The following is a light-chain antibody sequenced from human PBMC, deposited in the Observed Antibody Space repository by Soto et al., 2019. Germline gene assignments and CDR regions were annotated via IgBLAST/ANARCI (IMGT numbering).Light chain of an antibody. CDR1: QNITNN. CDR3: QQYYGLPPLT. CDR2: HAS. J-gene: IGKJ5*01. Sequence: DIQMTQYPSCLSASIADRFTITCQASQNITNNLSWYQQKPGKAPNLLIYHASKLAKGVTSRFSGSGSGTDFSFIITSLQREDLATYYCQQYYGLPPLTFGQGIRLEI. V-gene: IGKV1-33*01.